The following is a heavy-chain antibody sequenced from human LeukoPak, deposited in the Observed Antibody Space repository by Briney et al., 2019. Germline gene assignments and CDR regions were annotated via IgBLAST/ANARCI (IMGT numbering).Heavy chain of an antibody. CDR2: IIHDGRV. D-gene: IGHD2-8*01. V-gene: IGHV4-34*01. Sequence: KSSETLSLTCAVHSDSLSSYYRTWIRQPPGKGLEWIGKIIHDGRVTYNPSLGTRVSISADTSKNQFTLELKSVTATDTAVYYCARGSISHCTNGVCQITDSFDYWGQGTLVTVSS. CDR3: ARGSISHCTNGVCQITDSFDY. J-gene: IGHJ4*02. CDR1: SDSLSSYY.